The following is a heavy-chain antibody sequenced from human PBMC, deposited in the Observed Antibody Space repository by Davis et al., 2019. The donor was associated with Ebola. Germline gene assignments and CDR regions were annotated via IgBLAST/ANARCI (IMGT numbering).Heavy chain of an antibody. Sequence: SVKVSCKASGGTFSSYAISWVRQAPGQGLEWMGGIIPIFGTANYAQKFQGRVTITADESTSTAYMELSSLRSDDTAVYYCARGVHSNGYYPNDYWGQGTLVTVSS. J-gene: IGHJ4*02. CDR1: GGTFSSYA. CDR2: IIPIFGTA. CDR3: ARGVHSNGYYPNDY. D-gene: IGHD3-22*01. V-gene: IGHV1-69*13.